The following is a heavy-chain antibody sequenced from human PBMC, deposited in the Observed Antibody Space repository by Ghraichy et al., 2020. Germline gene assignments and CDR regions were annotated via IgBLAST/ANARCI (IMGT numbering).Heavy chain of an antibody. V-gene: IGHV4-39*01. Sequence: SETLSLTFTVSGGSISSSSYYWGWIRQPPGKGLEWIGSIYYSGSTYYNPSLKSRVTISVDTSKNQFSLKLSSVTAADTAVYYCAQAWEGYYGSGTMGWFDPWGQGTLVTVSS. CDR2: IYYSGST. CDR1: GGSISSSSYY. J-gene: IGHJ5*02. CDR3: AQAWEGYYGSGTMGWFDP. D-gene: IGHD3-10*01.